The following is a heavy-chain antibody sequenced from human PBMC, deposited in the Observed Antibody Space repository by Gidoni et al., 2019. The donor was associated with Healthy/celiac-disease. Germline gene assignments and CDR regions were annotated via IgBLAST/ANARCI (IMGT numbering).Heavy chain of an antibody. D-gene: IGHD2-8*01. CDR1: GFTFSRYA. CDR3: AKDRLLGYCTNGVCFPDY. CDR2: MSGSGGST. Sequence: EVQLLESGGGLVQPGGSLRLSCAASGFTFSRYAMSWVRQAPGKGLEWVSAMSGSGGSTYYADSVKGRFTISRDNSKNTLYLKMNSLRAEDTAVYYCAKDRLLGYCTNGVCFPDYWGQGTLVTVSS. V-gene: IGHV3-23*01. J-gene: IGHJ4*02.